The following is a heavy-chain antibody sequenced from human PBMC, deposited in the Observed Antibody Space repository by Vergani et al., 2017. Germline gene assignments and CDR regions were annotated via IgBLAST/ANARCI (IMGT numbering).Heavy chain of an antibody. CDR2: IHYSENT. CDR3: AGEYSSSVGFLAY. V-gene: IGHV4-59*11. CDR1: FDSIRNLY. D-gene: IGHD6-6*01. Sequence: QVQLQESGPGLVKSSETLSLTCSVSFDSIRNLYCNWIRQPPGKGLEWIGSIHYSENTNYNPSLKTRVTISVDTSKNQFSLTLTYVTAAGTAVYYCAGEYSSSVGFLAYWGQGTLVTVSS. J-gene: IGHJ4*02.